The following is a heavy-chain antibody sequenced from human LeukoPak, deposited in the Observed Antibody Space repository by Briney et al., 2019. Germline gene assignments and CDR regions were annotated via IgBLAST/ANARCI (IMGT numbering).Heavy chain of an antibody. CDR1: GFLVSNKH. V-gene: IGHV3-53*01. D-gene: IGHD1-1*01. CDR3: AGWVRCRT. J-gene: IGHJ1*01. Sequence: PGGSLRLSSAVCGFLVSNKHMSWARQAPGKGLEWVSKIYNVGTTYYADSVKGRFTISIDHSQNTVDLQMNSLRVEDTSVYYCAGWVRCRTWGEGTQVTVSS. CDR2: IYNVGTT.